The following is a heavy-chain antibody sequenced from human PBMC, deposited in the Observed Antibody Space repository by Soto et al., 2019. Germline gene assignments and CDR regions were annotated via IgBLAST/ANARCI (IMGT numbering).Heavy chain of an antibody. CDR1: GGTFSSYA. J-gene: IGHJ5*02. CDR2: IIPIFGTA. CDR3: ARAIATNIVVVFDP. D-gene: IGHD2-15*01. V-gene: IGHV1-69*13. Sequence: ASVKVSCKASGGTFSSYAISWVRQAPGQGLEWMGGIIPIFGTANYAQKFQGRVTITADESTSTAYMELSGLGSEDTAVYYCARAIATNIVVVFDPWGQGTLVTVSS.